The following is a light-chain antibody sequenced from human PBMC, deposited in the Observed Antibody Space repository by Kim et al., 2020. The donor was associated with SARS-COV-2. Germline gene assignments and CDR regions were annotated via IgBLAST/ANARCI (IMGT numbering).Light chain of an antibody. V-gene: IGLV3-19*01. CDR2: GKN. J-gene: IGLJ3*02. Sequence: GQTVRITSQGDSLRSYYGNWYQQKPGQAPVLVIYGKNNRPSGIPDRFSGSSSGNTASLTITGAQAEDEADYYCNSRDSSGNHWVFGGGTQLTVL. CDR1: SLRSYY. CDR3: NSRDSSGNHWV.